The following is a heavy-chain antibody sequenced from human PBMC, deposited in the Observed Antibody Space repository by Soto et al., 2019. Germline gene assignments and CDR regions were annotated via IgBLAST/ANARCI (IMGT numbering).Heavy chain of an antibody. J-gene: IGHJ6*02. Sequence: QVQLVQSGAEVKKPGASVKVSCKASGYTFTSYGISWVRQAPGQGLEWMGWISAYNGNTNYAQKLQGRVTMTTDTSTSTAYIELRSLRSDDTAVYYCARSQQWPGNYYYGMDVWGQGTTVTVSS. CDR1: GYTFTSYG. CDR3: ARSQQWPGNYYYGMDV. V-gene: IGHV1-18*01. D-gene: IGHD6-19*01. CDR2: ISAYNGNT.